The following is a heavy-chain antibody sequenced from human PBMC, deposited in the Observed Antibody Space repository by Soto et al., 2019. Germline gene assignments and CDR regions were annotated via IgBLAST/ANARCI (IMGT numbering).Heavy chain of an antibody. CDR3: ARGHSYYYSSPASYPFDF. V-gene: IGHV5-51*01. CDR2: IHPGDPDI. D-gene: IGHD2-21*02. J-gene: IGHJ4*02. Sequence: PGESLKISCKGSGYRFSSYWVGWVRQMAGKGLEWMGMIHPGDPDIIYSPSFQGQVTISADKSLSTAYLEWSSLKASDTAIYFCARGHSYYYSSPASYPFDFWGQGTLVTVSS. CDR1: GYRFSSYW.